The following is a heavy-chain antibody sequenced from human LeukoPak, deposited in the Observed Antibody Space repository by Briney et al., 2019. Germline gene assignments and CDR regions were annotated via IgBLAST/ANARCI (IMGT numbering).Heavy chain of an antibody. CDR3: ARELLAYCGGDCYSPFDY. V-gene: IGHV3-33*01. D-gene: IGHD2-21*02. CDR2: IWYDGSNK. J-gene: IGHJ4*02. CDR1: GFTFSSYG. Sequence: GGSLRLSSAASGFTFSSYGMHWVRQAPGKGLGWVAVIWYDGSNKYYADSVKGRFTISRDNSKNTLYLQMNSLRAEDTAVYYCARELLAYCGGDCYSPFDYWGQGTLVTVSS.